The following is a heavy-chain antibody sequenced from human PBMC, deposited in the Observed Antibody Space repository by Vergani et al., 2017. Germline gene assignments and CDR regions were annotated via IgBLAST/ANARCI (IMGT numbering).Heavy chain of an antibody. J-gene: IGHJ3*02. CDR2: IYSGGST. CDR1: GFTVSSNY. Sequence: EVQLVESGGGLVQPGGSLRLSCAASGFTVSSNYMSWVRQAPGKGLEWVSVIYSGGSTYYADPVKGRFTISRDNSKNALYLQMNSLRAEDTAVYYCARYDSSGYDAFDIWGQGTMVTVSS. V-gene: IGHV3-66*02. CDR3: ARYDSSGYDAFDI. D-gene: IGHD3-22*01.